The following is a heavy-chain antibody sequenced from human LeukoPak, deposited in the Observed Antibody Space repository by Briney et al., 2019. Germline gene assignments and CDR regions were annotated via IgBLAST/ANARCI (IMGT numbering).Heavy chain of an antibody. Sequence: GGSLRLSCVASGFTFSSYWMHWVRQAPGKGLVWVSRINSDGSSTSYADSVKGRFTISRDNAKNTLYLQMNSLRAEDTAVYYCARDPTHDYGDLIDYWGQGTLVTVSS. D-gene: IGHD4-17*01. J-gene: IGHJ4*02. V-gene: IGHV3-74*01. CDR3: ARDPTHDYGDLIDY. CDR2: INSDGSST. CDR1: GFTFSSYW.